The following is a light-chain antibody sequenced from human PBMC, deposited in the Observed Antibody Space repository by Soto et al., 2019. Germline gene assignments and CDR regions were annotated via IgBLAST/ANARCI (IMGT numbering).Light chain of an antibody. CDR1: SSAVGGYHY. Sequence: QSALTQPASVSGSPGQSITISCPGPSSAVGGYHYVSWYQQHPGKAPKLMFYDVSNRPSGVSNRSSGSKSGNTASLTLSGRQAEDEAVYYCRAYTSSSTLGFGGGTKVTVL. J-gene: IGLJ2*01. V-gene: IGLV2-14*01. CDR3: RAYTSSSTLG. CDR2: DVS.